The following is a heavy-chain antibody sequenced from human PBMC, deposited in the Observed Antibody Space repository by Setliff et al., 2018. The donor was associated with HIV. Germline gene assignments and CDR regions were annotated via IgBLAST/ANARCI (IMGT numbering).Heavy chain of an antibody. Sequence: SETLSLTCTVSGGSISSSTYYWGWLRQPPGKGLEWIGNIYYSGSTYYNPSLKSRVTISIDTSKNQFSLKLNSVTAADTAVYYCATDGGSSWPFDFWGQGTLVTVSS. V-gene: IGHV4-39*07. CDR2: IYYSGST. J-gene: IGHJ4*02. CDR3: ATDGGSSWPFDF. CDR1: GGSISSSTYY. D-gene: IGHD6-13*01.